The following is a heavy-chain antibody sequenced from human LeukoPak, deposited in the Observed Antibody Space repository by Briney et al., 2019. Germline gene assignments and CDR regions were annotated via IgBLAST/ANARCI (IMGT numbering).Heavy chain of an antibody. CDR3: ARDLLVPADLYYYYGMDV. Sequence: PGASVKVSCKASGYTFTGYYMHWVRQAPGQGLEWMGWINPNSGGTNYAQKFQGRVTMTRDTSISTAYMELSRLRSDDTAVYYCARDLLVPADLYYYYGMDVWGQGTTVTVSS. D-gene: IGHD2-2*01. CDR1: GYTFTGYY. CDR2: INPNSGGT. J-gene: IGHJ6*02. V-gene: IGHV1-2*02.